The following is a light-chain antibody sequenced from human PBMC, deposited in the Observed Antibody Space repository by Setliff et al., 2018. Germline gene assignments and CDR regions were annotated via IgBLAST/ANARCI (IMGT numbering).Light chain of an antibody. CDR2: DVS. CDR3: SSYTSSSYVL. J-gene: IGLJ2*01. Sequence: QSALTQPASVSGSPGQSITISCTGTSSDVGGYNYVSWYQQHPGKAPKLMIYDVSNRPSGVSNRFSGSKSGNTASLTISGLQAEDEADYCCSSYTSSSYVLFGGWTKVTVL. V-gene: IGLV2-14*03. CDR1: SSDVGGYNY.